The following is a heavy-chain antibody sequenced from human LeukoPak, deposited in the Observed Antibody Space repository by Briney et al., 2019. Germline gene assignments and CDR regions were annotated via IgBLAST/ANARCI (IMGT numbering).Heavy chain of an antibody. D-gene: IGHD2-21*02. J-gene: IGHJ3*02. CDR1: GGSISSYY. Sequence: SETLSLTCTVSGGSISSYYWSWLRQPPGKGLEWVGYIYYSGSTNYTPSLKSRVTISVDTSKNQFSLKLSSVTAADTAVYYCARDCGGDCSDSFDIWGRGTMVTVSS. V-gene: IGHV4-59*01. CDR2: IYYSGST. CDR3: ARDCGGDCSDSFDI.